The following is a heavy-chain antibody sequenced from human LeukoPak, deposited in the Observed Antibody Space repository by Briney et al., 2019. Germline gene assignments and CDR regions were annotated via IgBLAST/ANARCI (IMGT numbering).Heavy chain of an antibody. CDR3: ARGRGSLPDY. Sequence: GGSLRLSCAASGFTFSSYSMNWVRQAPGKGLEWVSSISSSSSYIYYADSVKGRFTISRDNAKNSLYLQMNSLRAEDTAVCYCARGRGSLPDYWGQGTLVTVSS. D-gene: IGHD1-26*01. CDR2: ISSSSSYI. V-gene: IGHV3-21*01. CDR1: GFTFSSYS. J-gene: IGHJ4*02.